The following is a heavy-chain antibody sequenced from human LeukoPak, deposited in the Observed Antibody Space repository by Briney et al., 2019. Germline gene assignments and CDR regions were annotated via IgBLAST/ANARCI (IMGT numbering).Heavy chain of an antibody. CDR2: IYYSGST. J-gene: IGHJ6*03. CDR3: ARLGFYYYMDV. V-gene: IGHV4-39*01. CDR1: GGSISSSSYY. Sequence: SETLSLTCTVSGGSISSSSYYWGWIRQPPGKGQEWIGSIYYSGSTYYNPSLKSRVTISVDTSKNQFSLKLSSVTAADTAVYYCARLGFYYYMDVWGKGTTVTVSS. D-gene: IGHD3-16*01.